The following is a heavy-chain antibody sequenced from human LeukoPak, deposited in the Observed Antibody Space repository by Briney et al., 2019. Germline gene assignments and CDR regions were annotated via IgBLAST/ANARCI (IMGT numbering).Heavy chain of an antibody. Sequence: GGSLRLSCAASGFTFSSYSVNWVRQAPGKGLEWVSSISSSSSYIYYADSVKGRFTISRDNAKNSLYLQMNSLRAEDTAVYYCARVKDIVVVPAATPFDYWGQGTLVTVSS. D-gene: IGHD2-2*02. V-gene: IGHV3-21*01. J-gene: IGHJ4*02. CDR1: GFTFSSYS. CDR2: ISSSSSYI. CDR3: ARVKDIVVVPAATPFDY.